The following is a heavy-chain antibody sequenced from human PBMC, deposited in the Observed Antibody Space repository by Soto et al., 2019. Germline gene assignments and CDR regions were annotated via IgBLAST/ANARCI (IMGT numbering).Heavy chain of an antibody. CDR3: ARVNYWRYDYIWGSYRRHYYYYYMDV. D-gene: IGHD3-16*02. J-gene: IGHJ6*03. CDR1: GYTFTSYA. CDR2: INAGNGNT. Sequence: ASVKVSCKASGYTFTSYAMHWVRQAPGQRLEWMGWINAGNGNTKYSQKFQGRVTITRDTSASTAYMELSSLRSEDTAVYYCARVNYWRYDYIWGSYRRHYYYYYMDVWGKGTTVTVSS. V-gene: IGHV1-3*01.